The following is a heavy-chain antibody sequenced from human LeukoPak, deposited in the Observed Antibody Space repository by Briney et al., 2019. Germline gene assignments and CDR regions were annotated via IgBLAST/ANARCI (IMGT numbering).Heavy chain of an antibody. CDR2: IYSGGST. D-gene: IGHD2-2*01. V-gene: IGHV3-66*01. CDR1: GFTVSSNY. Sequence: PGGSLRLSCAASGFTVSSNYMSWVRQAPGKGLEWVSVIYSGGSTYYADSVKGRFTISRDNAKNSLYLQMNSLRAEDTAVYYCARDGRCSSTSCYSAFDIWGQGTMVTVSS. J-gene: IGHJ3*02. CDR3: ARDGRCSSTSCYSAFDI.